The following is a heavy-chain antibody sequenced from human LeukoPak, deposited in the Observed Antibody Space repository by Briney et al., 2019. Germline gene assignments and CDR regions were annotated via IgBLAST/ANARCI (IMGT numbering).Heavy chain of an antibody. CDR3: ARGVVGGTYDAFDI. CDR2: IYYSGST. CDR1: GGSISSGGYY. Sequence: PSQTLSLTCTVSGGSISSGGYYWSWIRHHPGKGLEWSGYIYYSGSTYYNPSLKSRVTISVDTSKNPFSLTLSSVTAADTAVYYCARGVVGGTYDAFDIWGQGTTVTVSS. J-gene: IGHJ3*02. D-gene: IGHD1-26*01. V-gene: IGHV4-31*03.